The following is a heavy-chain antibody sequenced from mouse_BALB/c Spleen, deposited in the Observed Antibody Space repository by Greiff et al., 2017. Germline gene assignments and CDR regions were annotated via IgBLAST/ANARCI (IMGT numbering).Heavy chain of an antibody. CDR3: AREGDYRYRTWFAY. CDR2: IYPGGGYT. Sequence: QVQLQQSGAELVRPGTSVKISCKASGYTFTNYWLGWVKQRPGHGLEWIGDIYPGGGYTNYNEKFKGKATLTADTSSSTAYMQLSSLTSEDSAVYFCAREGDYRYRTWFAYWGQGTLVTVSA. D-gene: IGHD2-14*01. V-gene: IGHV1-63*02. CDR1: GYTFTNYW. J-gene: IGHJ3*01.